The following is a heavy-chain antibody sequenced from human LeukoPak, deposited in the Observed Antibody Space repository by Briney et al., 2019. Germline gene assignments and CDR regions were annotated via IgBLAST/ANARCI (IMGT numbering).Heavy chain of an antibody. Sequence: TGGSLRLSCAASGFTFSSYATSWVRLAPGKGLEWVSATSGSAGSTYYADSVKGRFTVSRDYSKNTLYLQMNSLRAEDTAIYYCARDTTVTPTFIPDYWGQGTLVTVSS. D-gene: IGHD4-17*01. CDR2: TSGSAGST. J-gene: IGHJ4*02. CDR1: GFTFSSYA. V-gene: IGHV3-23*01. CDR3: ARDTTVTPTFIPDY.